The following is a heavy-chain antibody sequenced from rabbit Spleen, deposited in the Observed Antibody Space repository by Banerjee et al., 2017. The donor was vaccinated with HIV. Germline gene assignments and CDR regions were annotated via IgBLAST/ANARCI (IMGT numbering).Heavy chain of an antibody. CDR2: IDTNDGDT. CDR3: ARNYVNAFDP. D-gene: IGHD1-1*01. Sequence: QSLEESGGGLVKPGGTLTLTCTVSGFSFSSSYYMCWVRQAPGKGLEWIACIDTNDGDTDYANWPKGRFTISKTSSTTVTLQMTSLTAADTATYFCARNYVNAFDPWGPGTLVTVS. V-gene: IGHV1S40*01. J-gene: IGHJ2*01. CDR1: GFSFSSSYY.